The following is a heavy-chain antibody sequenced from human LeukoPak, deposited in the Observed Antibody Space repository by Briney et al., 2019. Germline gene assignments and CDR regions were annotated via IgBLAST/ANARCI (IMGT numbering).Heavy chain of an antibody. CDR1: GFTFSSYA. D-gene: IGHD2-15*01. Sequence: GGSLRLSCAASGFTFSSYAMSWVRQAPGKGLEWVSAISGSGGSTYYADSVKGRFTISRDNAKNSLYLQMNSLRAEDTAVYYCARDLVTTLGYIHYGMDAWGQGTTVTVSS. CDR2: ISGSGGST. J-gene: IGHJ6*02. CDR3: ARDLVTTLGYIHYGMDA. V-gene: IGHV3-23*01.